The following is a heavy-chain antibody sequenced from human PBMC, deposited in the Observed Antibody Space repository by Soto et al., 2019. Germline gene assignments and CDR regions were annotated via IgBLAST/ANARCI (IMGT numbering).Heavy chain of an antibody. D-gene: IGHD7-27*01. CDR1: GGSISNHY. V-gene: IGHV4-59*11. Sequence: QVQLQESGPGLVKPSETLSLTCSVSGGSISNHYWSWIRQPPGKGLEWIGYIYYNGNTNYNPSLKSGDTMSVNTSRNQITLKLTTVTAADPAVYYCTGANWYSEYWGQGTLVTVSS. CDR3: TGANWYSEY. J-gene: IGHJ4*02. CDR2: IYYNGNT.